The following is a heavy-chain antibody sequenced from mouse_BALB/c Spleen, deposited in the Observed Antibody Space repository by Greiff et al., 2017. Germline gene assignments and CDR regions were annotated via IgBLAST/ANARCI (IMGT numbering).Heavy chain of an antibody. CDR2: IFPGDGST. CDR3: AKPSGNYYGYFAY. J-gene: IGHJ3*01. D-gene: IGHD1-2*01. V-gene: IGHV1-85*01. Sequence: QVQLQQSGAELVKPGASVKFSCKASGYTFTSYAINWVRQRPEQGLEWIGWIFPGDGSTKYNEKFKGKATLTTDKSSSTAYMQLSRLTSEDSAVYFCAKPSGNYYGYFAYWGQGTLVTVSA. CDR1: GYTFTSYA.